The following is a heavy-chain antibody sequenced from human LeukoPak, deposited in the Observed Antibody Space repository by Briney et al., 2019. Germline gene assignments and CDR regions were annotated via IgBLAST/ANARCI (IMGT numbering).Heavy chain of an antibody. D-gene: IGHD3-22*01. CDR2: IYAGGNS. V-gene: IGHV3-66*01. J-gene: IGHJ4*02. Sequence: PGGSLRLSCAASGFIVSHKYMAWVRQAPGKGLEWLSIIYAGGNSVSADSVKGRFIISRDNSGNTVHLQMNSLRDDDTAVYYCARGQIDLLRNYFDSWGPGTLVAVSS. CDR3: ARGQIDLLRNYFDS. CDR1: GFIVSHKY.